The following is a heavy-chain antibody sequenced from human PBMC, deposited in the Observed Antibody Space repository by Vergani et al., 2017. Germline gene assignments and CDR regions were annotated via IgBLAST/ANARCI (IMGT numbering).Heavy chain of an antibody. CDR1: GYTFTSYY. Sequence: QVQLVQSGAEVKKPGASVKVSCKASGYTFTSYYMHWVRQAPGKGLEWMGIINPSGGSTSYAQKFQGRVTMTRDTSTSTVYMELSSLRSEDTAVYYCAAFRDSGRGFDPWGQGTLVTVSS. V-gene: IGHV1-46*01. CDR3: AAFRDSGRGFDP. CDR2: INPSGGST. D-gene: IGHD6-19*01. J-gene: IGHJ5*02.